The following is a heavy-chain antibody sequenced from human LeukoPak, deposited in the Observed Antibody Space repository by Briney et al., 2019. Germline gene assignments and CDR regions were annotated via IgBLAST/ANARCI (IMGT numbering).Heavy chain of an antibody. CDR1: GGSINTYY. D-gene: IGHD2-21*02. Sequence: SETLSLTCTVSGGSINTYYWSWIRQTAGKGLEWIGRIYTSGSTDYNPSLRGRVTMSVDTSKNQFSLKLNSVTAADTAVYYCVRERGLWPTYDDCVDVWGKGTTVTVSS. CDR2: IYTSGST. V-gene: IGHV4-4*07. J-gene: IGHJ6*04. CDR3: VRERGLWPTYDDCVDV.